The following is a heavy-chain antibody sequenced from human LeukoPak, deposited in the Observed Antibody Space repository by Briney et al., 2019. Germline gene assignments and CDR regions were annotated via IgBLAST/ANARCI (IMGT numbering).Heavy chain of an antibody. J-gene: IGHJ3*02. CDR1: GYTFTSYA. D-gene: IGHD1-1*01. V-gene: IGHV7-4-1*02. CDR2: INTNTGNP. CDR3: ARHPPTLPWYNWNDRGVGAFDI. Sequence: ASVKVSCKASGYTFTSYAMNWVRQAPGQGLEWMGWINTNTGNPTYAQGFTGRFVFSLDTSVSTAYLQISSLKAEDTAVYYCARHPPTLPWYNWNDRGVGAFDIWGQGTMVTVSS.